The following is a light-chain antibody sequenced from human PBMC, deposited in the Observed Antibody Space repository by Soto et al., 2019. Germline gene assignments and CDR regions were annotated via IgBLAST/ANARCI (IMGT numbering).Light chain of an antibody. V-gene: IGKV1-39*01. CDR1: QSIVSH. J-gene: IGKJ1*01. CDR2: HAS. CDR3: QQSNSTPRT. Sequence: DIQMTQSPSSLSAIVGDRVTITCRASQSIVSHLNWYQQKPGQAPKLLVYHASSLQSGVPSRFSGSGSGTDFILTISSRQHEDSATYYCQQSNSTPRTFGQGTKVEIK.